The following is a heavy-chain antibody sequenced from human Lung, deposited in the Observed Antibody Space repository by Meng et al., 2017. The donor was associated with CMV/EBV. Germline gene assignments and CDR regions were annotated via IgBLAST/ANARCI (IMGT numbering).Heavy chain of an antibody. V-gene: IGHV1-2*02. CDR3: ASYYDFWSGYYHFNY. J-gene: IGHJ4*02. D-gene: IGHD3-3*01. Sequence: ASXXVSXKASGYTFTGYYMHWVRQAPGQGLEWMGWINPNSGGTNYAQKFQGRVTMTRDTSISTAYMELSRLRSDDTAVYYCASYYDFWSGYYHFNYWDQGXLVTVSS. CDR2: INPNSGGT. CDR1: GYTFTGYY.